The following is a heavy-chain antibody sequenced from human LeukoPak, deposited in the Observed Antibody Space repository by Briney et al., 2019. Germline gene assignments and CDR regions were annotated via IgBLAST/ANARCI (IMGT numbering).Heavy chain of an antibody. V-gene: IGHV4-59*08. CDR1: GGSISNYY. CDR3: ARRGGHGGSFDY. Sequence: SETLSLTCTVSGGSISNYYWSWIRQPPGKGLEWIGYIYYSGSGSTNYNPSLKSRVSISVDTSKNHFSLKLSSVTAADTAVYYCARRGGHGGSFDYWGQGTLVTVSS. CDR2: IYYSGSGST. D-gene: IGHD4-23*01. J-gene: IGHJ4*02.